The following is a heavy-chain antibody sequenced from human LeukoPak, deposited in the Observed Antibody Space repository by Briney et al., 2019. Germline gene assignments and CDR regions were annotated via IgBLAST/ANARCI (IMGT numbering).Heavy chain of an antibody. CDR3: ARPSGYYDSSVAFDI. Sequence: GGSLRLSCAASGFTFSSYWMHWVRQAPGKGLVWVSRINSDGSSTSYADSVKGRFTISRDNAKNTLYLQMNSLRAEATAVYYCARPSGYYDSSVAFDIWGQGTMVTVSS. V-gene: IGHV3-74*01. CDR1: GFTFSSYW. CDR2: INSDGSST. J-gene: IGHJ3*02. D-gene: IGHD3-22*01.